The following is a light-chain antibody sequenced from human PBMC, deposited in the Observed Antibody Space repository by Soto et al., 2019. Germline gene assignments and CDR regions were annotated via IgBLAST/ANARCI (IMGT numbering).Light chain of an antibody. CDR2: GAS. J-gene: IGKJ4*01. CDR1: QSVSSN. Sequence: EIVMTQSPATLSVSPGERATLSCRASQSVSSNLAWYQQKPGQAPRLLIYGASTRATGIPARFSGSGSGTEFNMTISSLQSEDFAVYYCQQYNNWLRATFGGGTKVDIK. CDR3: QQYNNWLRAT. V-gene: IGKV3-15*01.